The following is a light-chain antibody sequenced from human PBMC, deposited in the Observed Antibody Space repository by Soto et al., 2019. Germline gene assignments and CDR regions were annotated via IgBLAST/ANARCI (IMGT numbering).Light chain of an antibody. J-gene: IGKJ1*01. CDR3: QQYYSIPWT. V-gene: IGKV4-1*01. CDR2: WAS. Sequence: DIVMTQSPDFLAVSLGERATINCKSSQSVFYSSNNKNYLAWYQQKPGQSPKVLIYWASTRESGVPDRFSGSGSGTDFTLTISSLQAEDVAIYFCQQYYSIPWTFGQGTKVEIE. CDR1: QSVFYSSNNKNY.